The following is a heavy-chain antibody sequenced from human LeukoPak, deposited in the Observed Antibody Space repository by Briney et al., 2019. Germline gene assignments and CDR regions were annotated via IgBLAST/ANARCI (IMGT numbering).Heavy chain of an antibody. CDR2: IYYSGST. CDR1: GGSISGYY. V-gene: IGHV4-59*01. Sequence: ETPSLCCTVSGGSISGYYWSWIRQPPGKGLEWIGYIYYSGSTNYNPSLKSRVTISVDTSKNQFSLKLNSVTAADTAVYYCARQSIAARAYYYYGMVGCVERTTVTVSS. J-gene: IGHJ6*01. CDR3: ARQSIAARAYYYYGMVG. D-gene: IGHD6-6*01.